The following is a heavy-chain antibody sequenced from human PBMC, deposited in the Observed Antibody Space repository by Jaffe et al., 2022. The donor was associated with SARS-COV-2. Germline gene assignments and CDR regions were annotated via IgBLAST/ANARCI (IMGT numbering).Heavy chain of an antibody. Sequence: EVQLVESGGGLVQPGGSLRLSCAASGFTFSSYWMSWVRQAPGKGLEWVANIKQDGSEKYYVDSVKGRFTISRDNAKNSLYLQMNSLRAEDTAVYYCAREISGYDTVHGYWGQGTLVTVSS. J-gene: IGHJ4*02. CDR3: AREISGYDTVHGY. CDR1: GFTFSSYW. V-gene: IGHV3-7*01. D-gene: IGHD5-12*01. CDR2: IKQDGSEK.